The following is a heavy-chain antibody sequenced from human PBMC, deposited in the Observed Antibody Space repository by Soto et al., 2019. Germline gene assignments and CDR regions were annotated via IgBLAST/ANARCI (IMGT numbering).Heavy chain of an antibody. CDR1: GGSITINY. V-gene: IGHV4-4*07. Sequence: AETLSLACTVSGGSITINYWTWIGRTAGKGFDWIATSYTSGTTDYNPSLKGRLSMSLHPSKNQLSLSLASVTAADTGIYYCAREREATSWIDPWGQGIMVTVSS. CDR2: SYTSGTT. CDR3: AREREATSWIDP. D-gene: IGHD1-26*01. J-gene: IGHJ5*02.